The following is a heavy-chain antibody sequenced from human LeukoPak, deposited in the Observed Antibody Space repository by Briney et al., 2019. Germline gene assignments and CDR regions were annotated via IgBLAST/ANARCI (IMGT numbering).Heavy chain of an antibody. J-gene: IGHJ4*02. V-gene: IGHV1-69*13. D-gene: IGHD3-22*01. Sequence: SVKVSCKASGGTFSSYAISWVRQAPGQGLEWMGGIIPIFGTANYAQKFQGRVTITADESTSTAYMELSSLRSEDTAVYYCARYYYDSSGYYWRGIFDYWGQGTLVTVSS. CDR3: ARYYYDSSGYYWRGIFDY. CDR1: GGTFSSYA. CDR2: IIPIFGTA.